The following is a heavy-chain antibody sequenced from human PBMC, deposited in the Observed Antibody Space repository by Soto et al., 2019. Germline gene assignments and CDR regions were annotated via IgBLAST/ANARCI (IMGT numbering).Heavy chain of an antibody. V-gene: IGHV4-39*01. CDR2: IYYSGST. Sequence: QLQLQESGPGLVKPSETLSLTCTVSGGSISSSSYYWGWIRQPPGKGLEWIGSIYYSGSTYYNPSLKSRVTISVDTSKNQFSLKLSSVTAADTAVYYCARQYRDGYINLYYFDYWGQGTLVTVSS. CDR1: GGSISSSSYY. J-gene: IGHJ4*02. CDR3: ARQYRDGYINLYYFDY. D-gene: IGHD5-12*01.